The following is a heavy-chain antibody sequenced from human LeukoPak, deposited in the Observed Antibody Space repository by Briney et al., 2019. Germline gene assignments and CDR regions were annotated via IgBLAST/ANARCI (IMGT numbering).Heavy chain of an antibody. V-gene: IGHV3-21*01. CDR1: GFTFSSYS. Sequence: GGSLRLSCAASGFTFSSYSMNWVRQAPGKGLEWVSSISSTGSYIFYADSVKGRFTISRDNAKNSLYLQMNGLRAEDTAVYYCAREMDDILTGYGLDYWGQGTLVTVSS. J-gene: IGHJ4*02. CDR2: ISSTGSYI. D-gene: IGHD3-9*01. CDR3: AREMDDILTGYGLDY.